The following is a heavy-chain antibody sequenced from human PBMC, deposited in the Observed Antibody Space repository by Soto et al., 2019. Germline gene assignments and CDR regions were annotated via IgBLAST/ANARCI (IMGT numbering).Heavy chain of an antibody. CDR3: ARHWITMVRGVCHFDY. V-gene: IGHV4-39*01. Sequence: PSETLSLTCTVSGVSFSSNSYYWGWIRQPPGKGLEWIGSIYYSGSTYYNPSLKSRVTMSVDPSKNQFSLKLISVTAADTAMYYCARHWITMVRGVCHFDYWGQGTLVTVS. CDR1: GVSFSSNSYY. CDR2: IYYSGST. D-gene: IGHD3-10*01. J-gene: IGHJ4*02.